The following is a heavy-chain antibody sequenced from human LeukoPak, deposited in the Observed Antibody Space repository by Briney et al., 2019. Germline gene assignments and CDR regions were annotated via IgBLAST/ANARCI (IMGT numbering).Heavy chain of an antibody. D-gene: IGHD3-3*01. Sequence: GGSLRLSCAASGFTFSSYWMSWVRQAPGKGLEWVASIKNDGSEKYYVDSVRGRYTISRDNTKNSLYLQMSSLRAEDTAVYYCATDRGWRTSGYYLYYFEYWGQGTLVTFSS. CDR2: IKNDGSEK. CDR3: ATDRGWRTSGYYLYYFEY. J-gene: IGHJ4*02. CDR1: GFTFSSYW. V-gene: IGHV3-7*01.